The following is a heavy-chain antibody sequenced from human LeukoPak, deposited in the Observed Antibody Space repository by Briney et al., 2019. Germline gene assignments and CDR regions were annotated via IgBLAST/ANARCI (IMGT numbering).Heavy chain of an antibody. CDR2: ISGSGGST. J-gene: IGHJ3*02. Sequence: GSLRLSCAASGFTFSSYAMSWVRQAPGKGLEWVSAISGSGGSTYYADSVKGRFTISRDNSKNTLYLQMNSLRAEDTAVYYCAREQWLDHAFDIWGQGTMVTVSS. V-gene: IGHV3-23*01. D-gene: IGHD6-19*01. CDR1: GFTFSSYA. CDR3: AREQWLDHAFDI.